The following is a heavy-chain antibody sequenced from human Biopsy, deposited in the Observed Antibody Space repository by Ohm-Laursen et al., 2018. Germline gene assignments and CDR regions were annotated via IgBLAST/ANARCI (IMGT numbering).Heavy chain of an antibody. J-gene: IGHJ3*02. CDR2: IYSGGST. Sequence: SLRLSCAASGFTVSSNYTSWVRQAPGKGLEWVSVIYSGGSTYYADSVKGRFTISRDNSKNTLYLQMNSLRAEDTAVYYCARSGWPENDAFDIWGQGTVVTVSS. D-gene: IGHD6-19*01. V-gene: IGHV3-53*01. CDR3: ARSGWPENDAFDI. CDR1: GFTVSSNY.